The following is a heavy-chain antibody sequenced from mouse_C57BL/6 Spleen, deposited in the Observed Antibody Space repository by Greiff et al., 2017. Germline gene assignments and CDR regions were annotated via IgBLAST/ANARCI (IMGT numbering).Heavy chain of an antibody. CDR2: ISDGGSYT. CDR1: GFTFSSYA. V-gene: IGHV5-4*01. CDR3: ARDRGTSYVYYAMDY. Sequence: EVKLVESGGGLVKPGGSLKLSCAASGFTFSSYAMSWVRQTPEKRLEWVATISDGGSYTYYPDNVKGRFTISRDNAKNNLYLQMSHLKSEDTAMYYCARDRGTSYVYYAMDYWGQGTSVTVSS. J-gene: IGHJ4*01. D-gene: IGHD2-12*01.